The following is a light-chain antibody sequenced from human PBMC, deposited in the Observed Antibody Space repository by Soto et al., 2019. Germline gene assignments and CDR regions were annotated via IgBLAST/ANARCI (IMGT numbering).Light chain of an antibody. Sequence: EIVLTQSPGTLSLSPGERATLSCRASQSVSSSYLAWYQQKPGQAPRLLIYGASSRATGIPDRFSGSGSGTDFTLTISRLEPEDFAVYYCQQYGSSSLTFGPGPKVDIK. CDR3: QQYGSSSLT. V-gene: IGKV3-20*01. CDR2: GAS. J-gene: IGKJ3*01. CDR1: QSVSSSY.